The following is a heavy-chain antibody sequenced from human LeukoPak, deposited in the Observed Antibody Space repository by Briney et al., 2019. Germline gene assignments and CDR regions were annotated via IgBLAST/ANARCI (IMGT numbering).Heavy chain of an antibody. Sequence: TLSLTCAVSGGSISSGGYSWSWIRQPPGKGLEWIGYIHYSGSTYYNPSLKSRVTISVDTSKNQFSLKLSSVTAADTAVYYCARDPYYDILTGYLIRGAFDIWGLGTVVTVSS. V-gene: IGHV4-30-4*07. CDR1: GGSISSGGYS. CDR2: IHYSGST. CDR3: ARDPYYDILTGYLIRGAFDI. J-gene: IGHJ3*02. D-gene: IGHD3-9*01.